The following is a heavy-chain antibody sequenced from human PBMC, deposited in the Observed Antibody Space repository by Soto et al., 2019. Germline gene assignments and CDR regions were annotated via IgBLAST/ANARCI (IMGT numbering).Heavy chain of an antibody. CDR2: ISSSSSTI. D-gene: IGHD4-17*01. J-gene: IGHJ3*02. V-gene: IGHV3-48*01. CDR1: GCTCGNYG. CDR3: ARDHGDYVCSDSFDI. Sequence: ASGCTCGNYGVHRIIQKKGKGLEWVSYISSSSSTIYYADSVKGRFTISRDNAKNSLYLQMNSLRAEDTAVYYFARDHGDYVCSDSFDIWGKALMVSAS.